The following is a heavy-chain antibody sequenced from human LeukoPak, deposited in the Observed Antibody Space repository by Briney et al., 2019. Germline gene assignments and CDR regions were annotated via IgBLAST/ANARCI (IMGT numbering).Heavy chain of an antibody. V-gene: IGHV3-30*03. CDR2: ISYDGSNK. CDR1: GFTFSSYG. Sequence: GRSLRLSCAASGFTFSSYGMHWVRQAPGKGLEWVAVISYDGSNKYYADSVKGRFTISRDNAKNSLYLQMNSLRAEDTAVYYCARDSTRYSSSSWDYYYMDVWGKGTTVTVSS. CDR3: ARDSTRYSSSSWDYYYMDV. D-gene: IGHD6-6*01. J-gene: IGHJ6*03.